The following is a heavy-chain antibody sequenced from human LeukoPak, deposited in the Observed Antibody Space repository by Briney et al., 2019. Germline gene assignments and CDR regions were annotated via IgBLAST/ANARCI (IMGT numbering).Heavy chain of an antibody. CDR1: GFTFSSYW. V-gene: IGHV3-7*01. CDR2: IKQDGSEK. CDR3: ASQPPGYSSGWYGFDY. D-gene: IGHD6-19*01. Sequence: GGSLRLSCAASGFTFSSYWMSWVRQAPGKGLEWVANIKQDGSEKYYVDSVKGRFTISRDNSKNTLYLQMNSLRAEDTAVYYCASQPPGYSSGWYGFDYWGQGTLVTVSS. J-gene: IGHJ4*02.